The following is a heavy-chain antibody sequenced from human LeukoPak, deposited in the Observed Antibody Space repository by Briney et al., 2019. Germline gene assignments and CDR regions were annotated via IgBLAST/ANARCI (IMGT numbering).Heavy chain of an antibody. CDR3: AKDMQTLWCGYYTH. V-gene: IGHV3-9*01. CDR2: ISWNSGSI. J-gene: IGHJ4*02. D-gene: IGHD3-3*01. CDR1: GFTFDGYA. Sequence: GGSLRLSCAASGFTFDGYAMHWVRQAPGKGLEWVSGISWNSGSIGYADSVKGRFTISRDNAKNSLYLQMNSVRAEDTALYYCAKDMQTLWCGYYTHWGQGTLVTVSS.